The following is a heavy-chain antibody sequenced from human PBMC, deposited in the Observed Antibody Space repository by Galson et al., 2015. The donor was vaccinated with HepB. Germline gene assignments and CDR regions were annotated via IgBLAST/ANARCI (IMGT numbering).Heavy chain of an antibody. CDR3: ARPWRTNLYAMDI. CDR1: GVTFSGSA. D-gene: IGHD1-1*01. CDR2: IRNKADGDAT. J-gene: IGHJ6*02. Sequence: SLRLSCATSGVTFSGSAMHWVRQASGKGLEWVGRIRNKADGDATAYAVSVNGRFTISRDDSKNTAYLQMNSLRPEDTALYYCARPWRTNLYAMDIWGQGTTVTVSS. V-gene: IGHV3-73*01.